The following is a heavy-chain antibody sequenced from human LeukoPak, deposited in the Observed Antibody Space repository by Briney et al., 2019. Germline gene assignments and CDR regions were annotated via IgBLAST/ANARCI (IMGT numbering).Heavy chain of an antibody. CDR3: ARANTALGFWVLDY. CDR1: GFTFSSYS. J-gene: IGHJ4*02. D-gene: IGHD5-18*01. V-gene: IGHV3-21*01. CDR2: ISSSSSYI. Sequence: GGSLRLSCAASGFTFSSYSMNWVRQAPGKGLEWVSSISSSSSYIYYADSVKGRFTISRDNAKNSLYLQMNSLRAEDTAVYYCARANTALGFWVLDYWGQGTLVTVSS.